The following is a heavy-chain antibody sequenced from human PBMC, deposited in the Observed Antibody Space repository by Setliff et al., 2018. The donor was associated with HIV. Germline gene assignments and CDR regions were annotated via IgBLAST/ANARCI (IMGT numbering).Heavy chain of an antibody. J-gene: IGHJ4*02. CDR2: IYDGGTT. D-gene: IGHD3-10*02. CDR3: VRRDVSFLFGQFDS. Sequence: SETLSLTCDVSGYSINNIHYWGWIRQPPGKGLECLGNIYDGGTTYHNPSPKGRVTISIDTSKAQFSLKLISVTAADTAVYYCVRRDVSFLFGQFDSWGQGILVTVSS. CDR1: GYSINNIHY. V-gene: IGHV4-38-2*01.